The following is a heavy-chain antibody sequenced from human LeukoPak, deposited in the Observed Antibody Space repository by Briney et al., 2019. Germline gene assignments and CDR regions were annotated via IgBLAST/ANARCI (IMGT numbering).Heavy chain of an antibody. D-gene: IGHD1-26*01. J-gene: IGHJ4*02. CDR2: IKSKTDGGTT. CDR1: GFTFSNAW. V-gene: IGHV3-15*01. Sequence: GGSLRLSCAASGFTFSNAWMSWVRQAPGKGLEWVGRIKSKTDGGTTDYAAPVKGRFTISRDDSKNTLYLRMNSLKTEDTAVYYCTTDSGSYLISDYWGQGTLVTVSS. CDR3: TTDSGSYLISDY.